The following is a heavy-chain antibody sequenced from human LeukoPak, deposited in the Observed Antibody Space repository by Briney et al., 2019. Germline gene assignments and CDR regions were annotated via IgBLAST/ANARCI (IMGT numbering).Heavy chain of an antibody. CDR1: GYSFTNYW. Sequence: LGESLRISCKGSGYSFTNYWINWVRQMPGKGLEWMGRIDPSDSYTNYSPSFQGHVTISTDKSVSTAYLQWSSLKASDTAMYYCARRYCSSASCYKSGAFDIWAKGQWSPSLQ. CDR2: IDPSDSYT. V-gene: IGHV5-10-1*01. J-gene: IGHJ3*02. CDR3: ARRYCSSASCYKSGAFDI. D-gene: IGHD2-2*02.